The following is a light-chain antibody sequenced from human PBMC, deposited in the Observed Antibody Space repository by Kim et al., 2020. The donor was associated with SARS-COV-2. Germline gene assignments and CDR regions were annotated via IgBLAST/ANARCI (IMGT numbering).Light chain of an antibody. CDR3: QQYYRWPLT. V-gene: IGKV3-15*01. Sequence: EIVMMQSPATLSVSPGERATLSCRASQSVISTLAWYQQKAGQAPRLLIYDASTRATGIPTRFSGTGSGTEFTLTISSLQSEDSAVYYCQQYYRWPLTFGGGTKVHIK. CDR1: QSVIST. J-gene: IGKJ4*01. CDR2: DAS.